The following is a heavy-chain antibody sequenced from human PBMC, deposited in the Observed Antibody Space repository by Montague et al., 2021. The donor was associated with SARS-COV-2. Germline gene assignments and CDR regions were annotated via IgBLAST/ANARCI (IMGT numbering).Heavy chain of an antibody. CDR2: IFSNDEK. CDR1: GFSLSNARLG. Sequence: PALVKPTQTLTLTCTVSGFSLSNARLGVSWIRQPPGKALEWLAHIFSNDEKSYSTSLKSRLTISKDTSKSQVVLTMTNMDPVDTATYYCARIRVVVVTANLDHYYYGMDVWGQGTTVTVSS. CDR3: ARIRVVVVTANLDHYYYGMDV. D-gene: IGHD2-21*02. J-gene: IGHJ6*02. V-gene: IGHV2-26*01.